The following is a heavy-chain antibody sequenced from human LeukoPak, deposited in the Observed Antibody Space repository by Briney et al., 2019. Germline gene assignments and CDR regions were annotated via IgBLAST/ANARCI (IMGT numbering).Heavy chain of an antibody. J-gene: IGHJ3*02. CDR2: IYYSGST. CDR1: GGSISSSSYY. D-gene: IGHD2-15*01. CDR3: ARALDPYCSGGSCYIWDI. Sequence: PSETLSLTCTVSGGSISSSSYYWGWIRQPPGKGLEWIGSIYYSGSTYYNPSLKSRVTISVDTSKNQFSLKLSSVTAADTAVYYCARALDPYCSGGSCYIWDIWGQGTMVTASS. V-gene: IGHV4-39*07.